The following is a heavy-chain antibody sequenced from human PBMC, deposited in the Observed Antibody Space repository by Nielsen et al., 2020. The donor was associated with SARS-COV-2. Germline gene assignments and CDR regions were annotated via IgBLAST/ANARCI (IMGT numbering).Heavy chain of an antibody. V-gene: IGHV3-9*01. CDR3: AKLVSYDYGGNSDY. Sequence: GGSLRLSCAASGFTFDDYAMHWVRQAPGKGLEWVSGISWNSGSIGYADSVKGRFTISRDNAKNSLYLQMNSLRAEDTALYYCAKLVSYDYGGNSDYWGQGTLVTVSS. CDR1: GFTFDDYA. CDR2: ISWNSGSI. J-gene: IGHJ4*02. D-gene: IGHD4-23*01.